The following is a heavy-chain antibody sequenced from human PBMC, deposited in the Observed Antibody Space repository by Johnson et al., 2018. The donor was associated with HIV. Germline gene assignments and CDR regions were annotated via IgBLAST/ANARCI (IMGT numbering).Heavy chain of an antibody. D-gene: IGHD1-26*01. J-gene: IGHJ3*02. CDR1: GFTFSSYA. V-gene: IGHV3-23*04. Sequence: VQLVESGGGLVQPGGSLRLSCAASGFTFSSYAMSWVRQAPGKGLEWVSAISGSGGSTYYAASVKGRFTISRDNSKNSLYLQMNSLRAEDTALYYCAREGGIVAAQGDAFDIWGQGTMVTVSS. CDR2: ISGSGGST. CDR3: AREGGIVAAQGDAFDI.